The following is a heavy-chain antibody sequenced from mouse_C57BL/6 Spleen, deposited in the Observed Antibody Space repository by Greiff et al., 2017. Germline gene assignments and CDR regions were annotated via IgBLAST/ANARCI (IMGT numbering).Heavy chain of an antibody. CDR2: INPNYGTT. J-gene: IGHJ1*03. CDR3: ARRGLSSYDWYFDV. D-gene: IGHD1-1*01. CDR1: GYSFTDYN. Sequence: EVKLQQSGPELVKPGASVKISCKASGYSFTDYNMNWVKQSNGKSLEWIGVINPNYGTTSYNQKFKGKATLTVDQSSSTAYMQLNSLTSEDSAVYYCARRGLSSYDWYFDVWGTGTTVTVSS. V-gene: IGHV1-39*01.